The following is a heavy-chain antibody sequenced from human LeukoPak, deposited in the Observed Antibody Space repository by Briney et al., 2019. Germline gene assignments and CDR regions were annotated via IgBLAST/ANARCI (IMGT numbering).Heavy chain of an antibody. CDR3: ATYGRDGYKGFY. D-gene: IGHD5-24*01. V-gene: IGHV3-21*01. Sequence: GGSLRLSCAASGFTFSSYSMNWVRQAPGKGLEWVSSISSSSSYIYYADSVKGRFTISRDNAKNSLYLQMNSLRAEDTAVYYCATYGRDGYKGFYWGQGTLVTVSS. J-gene: IGHJ4*02. CDR1: GFTFSSYS. CDR2: ISSSSSYI.